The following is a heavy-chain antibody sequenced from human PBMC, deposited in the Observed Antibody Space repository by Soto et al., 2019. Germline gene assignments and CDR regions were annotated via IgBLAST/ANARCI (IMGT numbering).Heavy chain of an antibody. CDR1: GGSISSSSYY. D-gene: IGHD5-12*01. J-gene: IGHJ5*02. V-gene: IGHV4-39*02. Sequence: SETLSLTCSVSGGSISSSSYYWAWIRQPPGKGLEWIGSIHSSGRTYRTPSLKGRVTISVGMFKNQLSLQLTSVTAADTAVYYCVRDQYSGYDFALWGPGNLVTVSS. CDR3: VRDQYSGYDFAL. CDR2: IHSSGRT.